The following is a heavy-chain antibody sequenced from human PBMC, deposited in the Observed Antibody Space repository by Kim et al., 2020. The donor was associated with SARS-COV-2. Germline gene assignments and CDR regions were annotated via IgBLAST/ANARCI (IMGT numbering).Heavy chain of an antibody. CDR2: ISGSGAGT. D-gene: IGHD3-3*01. J-gene: IGHJ6*02. CDR1: GFTFSTYF. V-gene: IGHV3-23*01. Sequence: GGSLRLSCAAAGFTFSTYFVSWVRQAPGKGLEWVSAISGSGAGTYYGDSVRGRFTISRDNSRNTVYLQMSSLRADDTAVYYCGKSTFWTGYGYGMDVWG. CDR3: GKSTFWTGYGYGMDV.